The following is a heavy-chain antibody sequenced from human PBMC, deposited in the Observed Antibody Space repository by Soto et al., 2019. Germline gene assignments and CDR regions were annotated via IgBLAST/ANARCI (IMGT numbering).Heavy chain of an antibody. Sequence: GSLRLSCEAYGFTVSAYAMAWVRQAPGKGLELVSTIHGGGGATHYADSVKGRFTISRDDSKNTLYAQMKSRRAEDTAVYYCAKFEGHPLEYWYLDFWGRGTPVTVSS. V-gene: IGHV3-23*01. CDR1: GFTVSAYA. CDR3: AKFEGHPLEYWYLDF. D-gene: IGHD1-1*01. CDR2: IHGGGGAT. J-gene: IGHJ2*01.